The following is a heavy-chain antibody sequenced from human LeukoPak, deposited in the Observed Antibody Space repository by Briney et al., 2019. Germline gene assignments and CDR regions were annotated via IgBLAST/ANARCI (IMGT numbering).Heavy chain of an antibody. CDR2: IYYSGST. J-gene: IGHJ4*02. V-gene: IGHV4-39*07. CDR1: GGSISSSSYY. D-gene: IGHD3-10*01. Sequence: SETLSPTCTVSGGSISSSSYYWGWIRQPPGKGLEWIGSIYYSGSTYYNPSLKSRVTISVDTSKNEFSLKLTSVTAADTAVYYCAREANHYGSGSYFEGTFDYWGQGSLVTVSS. CDR3: AREANHYGSGSYFEGTFDY.